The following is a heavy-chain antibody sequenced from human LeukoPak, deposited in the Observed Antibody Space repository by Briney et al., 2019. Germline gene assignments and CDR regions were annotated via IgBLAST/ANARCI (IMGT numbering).Heavy chain of an antibody. J-gene: IGHJ6*02. D-gene: IGHD3-3*01. CDR2: ISSSSSYI. V-gene: IGHV3-21*01. Sequence: GGSLRLSCAASGFTFSSYSMNWVRQAPGKGLEWVSSISSSSSYIYYADSVKGRFTISRDNAKNSLYLQMNSLRAEDTAVYYCARTYYDFWSGYYLGLYGMDVWGQGTTVTVSS. CDR3: ARTYYDFWSGYYLGLYGMDV. CDR1: GFTFSSYS.